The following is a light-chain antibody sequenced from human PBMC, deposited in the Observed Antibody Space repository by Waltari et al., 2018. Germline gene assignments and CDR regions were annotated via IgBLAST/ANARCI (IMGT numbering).Light chain of an antibody. Sequence: EIVLTQSPGTLSLSPGESATLSCRTSQSVTRALACYQQKPGQAPRLLIYGASNRATGIPDRFSGSGSGTDFSLTISSLEPEDFAVYYCQHYLRIPVTFGQGTKVEVK. CDR3: QHYLRIPVT. CDR1: QSVTRA. CDR2: GAS. V-gene: IGKV3-20*01. J-gene: IGKJ1*01.